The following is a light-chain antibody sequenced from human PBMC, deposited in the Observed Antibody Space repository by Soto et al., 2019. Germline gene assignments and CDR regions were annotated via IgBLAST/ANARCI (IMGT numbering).Light chain of an antibody. CDR1: SSDVGGYNY. V-gene: IGLV2-14*01. J-gene: IGLJ2*01. Sequence: QSVLTQPASVSGSPGQSITISCTGTSSDVGGYNYFSWYQQHPGKAPKLMIYEVSNRPSGVSNRFSGSKSGNTASLTISGLQAEDEADYYCSSYTSSSPVVFGGGTKLTVL. CDR3: SSYTSSSPVV. CDR2: EVS.